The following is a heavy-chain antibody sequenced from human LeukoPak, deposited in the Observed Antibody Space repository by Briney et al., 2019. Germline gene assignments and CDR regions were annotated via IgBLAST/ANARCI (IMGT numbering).Heavy chain of an antibody. J-gene: IGHJ5*02. Sequence: PSETLSLTCAVYGGSFSGYYWSWIRQPPGKGLEWIGEINHSGSTNYNPSLKSRVTISVDTSKNQFSLKLSSVTAADTAVYYCARLPRYYYGSGSYSEWFDPWGQGTLVTVSS. CDR1: GGSFSGYY. CDR3: ARLPRYYYGSGSYSEWFDP. D-gene: IGHD3-10*01. CDR2: INHSGST. V-gene: IGHV4-34*01.